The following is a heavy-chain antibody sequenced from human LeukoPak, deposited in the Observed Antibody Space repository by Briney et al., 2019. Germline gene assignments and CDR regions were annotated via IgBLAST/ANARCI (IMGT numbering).Heavy chain of an antibody. D-gene: IGHD3-3*01. CDR3: ATGFLGRYFDL. CDR2: IIPIFGTA. V-gene: IGHV1-69*05. CDR1: GGTFSSYA. Sequence: GASVKVSCKASGGTFSSYAINWVRQAPGQGLEWMGGIIPIFGTANYAQKFQGRVTITTDESTSTAYMELSSLRSEDTAVYYCATGFLGRYFDLWGRGTLVTVSS. J-gene: IGHJ2*01.